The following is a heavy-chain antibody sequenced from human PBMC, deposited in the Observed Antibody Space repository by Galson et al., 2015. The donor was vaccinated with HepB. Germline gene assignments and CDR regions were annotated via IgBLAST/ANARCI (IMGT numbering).Heavy chain of an antibody. CDR2: TGPSSSAR. V-gene: IGHV3-48*04. CDR3: VFLRGHDLKPLDY. Sequence: SLRLSCAASTFIFSTYSMNWVRQAPGKGLEWIAYTGPSSSARYYADSVKGRFTISRDNAKNSLYLQMNSLKGEDTAVYYCVFLRGHDLKPLDYWGQGNLVTASS. CDR1: TFIFSTYS. J-gene: IGHJ4*02. D-gene: IGHD2-15*01.